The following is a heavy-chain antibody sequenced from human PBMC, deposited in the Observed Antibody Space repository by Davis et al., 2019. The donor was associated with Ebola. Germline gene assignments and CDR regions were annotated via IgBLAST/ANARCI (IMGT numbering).Heavy chain of an antibody. J-gene: IGHJ4*02. Sequence: SETLSLTCTVSGGSISDSSSYWGWIRQSPGRGLEWIASIYYRGNTHYNPSFRSRVTISVDTSKNQLSLDLASLTAADTAVYYCARDLTTARGFDFWGQGTLVPVSS. CDR3: ARDLTTARGFDF. D-gene: IGHD6-6*01. CDR2: IYYRGNT. CDR1: GGSISDSSSY. V-gene: IGHV4-39*07.